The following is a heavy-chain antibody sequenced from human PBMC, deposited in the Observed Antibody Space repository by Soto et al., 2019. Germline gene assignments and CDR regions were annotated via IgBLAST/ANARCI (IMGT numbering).Heavy chain of an antibody. J-gene: IGHJ4*02. CDR3: AREGKGVPYNFDY. Sequence: NPSETLSLTCTVSGGSISTYYWSWIRQPAGKGLEWIGRIYSSGSTNYNPSLKSRVTMSVDTPKNQFSLKMSSVTAADTAVYYCAREGKGVPYNFDYWGQGTLVTVSS. D-gene: IGHD3-10*01. V-gene: IGHV4-4*07. CDR2: IYSSGST. CDR1: GGSISTYY.